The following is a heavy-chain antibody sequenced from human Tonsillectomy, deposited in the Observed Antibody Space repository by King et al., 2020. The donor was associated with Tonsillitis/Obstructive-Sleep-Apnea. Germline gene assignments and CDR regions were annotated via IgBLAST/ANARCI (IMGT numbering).Heavy chain of an antibody. V-gene: IGHV3-53*01. Sequence: VQLVESGGGLIQPGGSLRLSCAASGLTVSSNYISWVRQAPGKGLEWVSVIYSGGSTYYADSVKGRFTISRDSSKNTVYHQMNSLRAEDTAVYYCARDRRNGDPGDYYFDSWGQGTLVTVSS. CDR3: ARDRRNGDPGDYYFDS. D-gene: IGHD4-17*01. J-gene: IGHJ4*02. CDR2: IYSGGST. CDR1: GLTVSSNY.